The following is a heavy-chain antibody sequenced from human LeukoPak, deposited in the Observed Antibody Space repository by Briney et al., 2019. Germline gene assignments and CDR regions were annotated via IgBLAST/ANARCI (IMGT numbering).Heavy chain of an antibody. CDR3: ASAIWRAFDY. CDR1: GGSFSGYY. J-gene: IGHJ4*02. CDR2: INHSGST. D-gene: IGHD3-3*01. V-gene: IGHV4-34*01. Sequence: SETLSLTCAVYGGSFSGYYWSWIRQPPGKGLEWIGEINHSGSTNYNPSLKSRVTISVDTSKNQVSLKLSSVTAADTAVYYCASAIWRAFDYWGQGTLVTVSS.